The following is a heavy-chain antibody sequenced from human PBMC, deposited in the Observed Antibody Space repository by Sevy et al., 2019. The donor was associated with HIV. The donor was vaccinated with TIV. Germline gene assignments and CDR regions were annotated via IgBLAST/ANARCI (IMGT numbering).Heavy chain of an antibody. CDR2: IYGSGSVSTIYGSGSVT. D-gene: IGHD3-22*01. Sequence: GGSLRLSCAASGFTFNTYAMNWVRQAPGKGLEWVSTIYGSGSVSTIYGSGSVTYHADSLKGRFTISRDNSKNTLYLQMNSLRTEDTAVYFCAGASYDSSGTFDAFDLRGQGTMVTVSS. CDR3: AGASYDSSGTFDAFDL. J-gene: IGHJ3*01. V-gene: IGHV3-23*01. CDR1: GFTFNTYA.